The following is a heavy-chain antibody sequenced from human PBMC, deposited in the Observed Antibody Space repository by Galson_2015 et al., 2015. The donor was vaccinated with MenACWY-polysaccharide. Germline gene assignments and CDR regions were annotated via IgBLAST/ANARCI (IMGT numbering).Heavy chain of an antibody. J-gene: IGHJ3*02. V-gene: IGHV3-30*18. D-gene: IGHD3-16*01. CDR3: AKDLRSGRGKGFDI. CDR2: ISCNGTIK. CDR1: GFTFSSYA. Sequence: SLRLSCAASGFTFSSYAMRWVRQAPGEGPEWVSIISCNGTIKYYKDYVKGRFTISRDNSKNTLYLQMNSLRREDTAIYYCAKDLRSGRGKGFDICGQGTMVTVSS.